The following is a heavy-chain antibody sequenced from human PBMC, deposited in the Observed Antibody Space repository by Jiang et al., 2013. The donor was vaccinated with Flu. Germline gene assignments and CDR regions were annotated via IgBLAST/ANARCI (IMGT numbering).Heavy chain of an antibody. J-gene: IGHJ4*02. V-gene: IGHV5-51*01. Sequence: SGAEVKKPGESLKISCKGSGYSFTTYWIGWVRQMPGKAGVDGIIYPGDSDTRYSPSFQGQVTISAVYKSITTAYLQWSSLKASDTAMYYCARLADSGWYVDYWGQGTLVTVSS. CDR2: IYPGDSDT. D-gene: IGHD6-19*01. CDR1: GYSFTTYW. CDR3: ARLADSGWYVDY.